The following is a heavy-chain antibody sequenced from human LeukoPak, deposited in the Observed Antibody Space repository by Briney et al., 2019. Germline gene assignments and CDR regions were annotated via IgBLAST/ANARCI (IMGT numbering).Heavy chain of an antibody. CDR2: INHSGST. D-gene: IGHD2-15*01. CDR3: ARALGYCSGGSCPH. J-gene: IGHJ4*02. V-gene: IGHV4-34*01. Sequence: SETLSLTCAVYGGSFGGYYWSWIRQPPGKGLEWIGEINHSGSTNYNPSLKSRVTISVDTSKNQFSLKLSSVTAADTAVYYCARALGYCSGGSCPHWGQGTLVTVSS. CDR1: GGSFGGYY.